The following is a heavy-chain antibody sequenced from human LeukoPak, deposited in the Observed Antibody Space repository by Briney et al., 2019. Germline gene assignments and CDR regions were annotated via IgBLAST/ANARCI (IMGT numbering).Heavy chain of an antibody. J-gene: IGHJ4*02. D-gene: IGHD3-9*01. CDR2: INSDGSNT. CDR3: TTYYDVLTGNLIDY. Sequence: GGSLRLSCAASGFTFSSYCMHWVRQAPGKGLVWVSRINSDGSNTGYADSVKGRFTISRDNAKNTLYLQMNSLRAEDTAVYYCTTYYDVLTGNLIDYWGQGTLVTVSS. V-gene: IGHV3-74*01. CDR1: GFTFSSYC.